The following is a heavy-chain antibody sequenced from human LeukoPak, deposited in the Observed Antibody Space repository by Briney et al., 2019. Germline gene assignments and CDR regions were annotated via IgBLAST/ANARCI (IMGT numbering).Heavy chain of an antibody. J-gene: IGHJ5*02. CDR2: INHSGST. V-gene: IGHV4-34*01. D-gene: IGHD6-13*01. CDR3: ARGAPYSSRVLAPMFRRQPPRENWFDP. CDR1: GGSFSGYY. Sequence: SETLSLTCAVYGGSFSGYYWSWIRQPPGKGLEWIGEINHSGSTNYNPSLKSRVTISVDTSKNQFSLKLSSVTAADTAVYYCARGAPYSSRVLAPMFRRQPPRENWFDPWGQGTLVTVSS.